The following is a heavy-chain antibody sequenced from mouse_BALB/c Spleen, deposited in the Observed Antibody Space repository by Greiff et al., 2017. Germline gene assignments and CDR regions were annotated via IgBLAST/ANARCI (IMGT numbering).Heavy chain of an antibody. CDR1: GFTFSSYA. J-gene: IGHJ2*01. D-gene: IGHD1-1*01. CDR3: ARGDGSSYFDY. V-gene: IGHV5-6-5*01. CDR2: ISSGGST. Sequence: EVKLEESGGGLVKPGGSLKLSCAASGFTFSSYAMSWVRQTPEKRLEWVASISSGGSTYYPDSVKGRFTISRDNARNILYLQMSSLRSEDTAMYYCARGDGSSYFDYWGQGTTLTVSS.